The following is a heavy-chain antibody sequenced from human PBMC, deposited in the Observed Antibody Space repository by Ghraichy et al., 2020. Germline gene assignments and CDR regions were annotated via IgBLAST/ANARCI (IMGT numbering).Heavy chain of an antibody. V-gene: IGHV3-23*01. J-gene: IGHJ4*02. CDR1: GFTFSSYA. CDR3: AKTLAAAGTQDPVDY. Sequence: GGSLRLSCAASGFTFSSYAMSWVRQAPGKGLEWVSAISGSGGSTYYADSVKGRFTISRDNSKNTLYLQMNSLRAEDTAVYYCAKTLAAAGTQDPVDYWGQGTLVTVSS. CDR2: ISGSGGST. D-gene: IGHD6-13*01.